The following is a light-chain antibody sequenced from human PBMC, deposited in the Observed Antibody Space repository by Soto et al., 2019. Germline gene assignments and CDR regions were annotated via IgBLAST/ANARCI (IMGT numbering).Light chain of an antibody. CDR3: CSYTSSSIRV. J-gene: IGLJ3*02. V-gene: IGLV2-14*01. CDR2: EVR. CDR1: SSDVGGYNH. Sequence: QSALTQPASVSGPPGQSITISCTGTSSDVGGYNHVSWYQQHPGKAPKLIIYEVRNRPSGVSNRLSGSKSGNTASLTISGLQADDEADYYCCSYTSSSIRVFGGGTKVTVL.